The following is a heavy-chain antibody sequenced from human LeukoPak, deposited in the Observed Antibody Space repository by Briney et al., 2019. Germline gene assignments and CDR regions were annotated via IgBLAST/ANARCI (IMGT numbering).Heavy chain of an antibody. Sequence: GGSLRLSCAASGFTFSSYWMSWVRQAPGKGLEWVANIKQDGSEKYYVDSVKGRFTISRDNAKNSLYLQMNSLRAEDTAVYYCARDPDCSSTSCQDYYYMDVWGKGTTVTISS. V-gene: IGHV3-7*01. J-gene: IGHJ6*03. CDR3: ARDPDCSSTSCQDYYYMDV. CDR2: IKQDGSEK. CDR1: GFTFSSYW. D-gene: IGHD2-2*01.